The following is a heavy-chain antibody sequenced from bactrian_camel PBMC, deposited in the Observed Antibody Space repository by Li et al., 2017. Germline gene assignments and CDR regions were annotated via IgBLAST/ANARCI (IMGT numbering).Heavy chain of an antibody. CDR1: GYTYSSYC. V-gene: IGHV3S1*01. Sequence: HVQLVESGGGSVQAGGSLTLSCTTSGYTYSSYCMAWFIETPGKEREGVASIYSVGGSAYYADSVKGRFTISHASANNTIYLQMNSLKPEDTAVYYCVGQRDTGYWGQGTQVTVS. J-gene: IGHJ6*01. CDR2: IYSVGGSA. D-gene: IGHD1*01. CDR3: VGQRDTGY.